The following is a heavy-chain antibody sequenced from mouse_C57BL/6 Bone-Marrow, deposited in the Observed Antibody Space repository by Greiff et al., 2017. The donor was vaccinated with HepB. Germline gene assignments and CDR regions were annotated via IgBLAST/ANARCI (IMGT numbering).Heavy chain of an antibody. D-gene: IGHD2-1*01. CDR3: ERFLVYYKRDYYAMDY. V-gene: IGHV1-7*01. J-gene: IGHJ4*01. Sequence: VQLLETGAELAKPGASVKLSCKASGYTFTSYWMHWVKQRPGQGLEWIGYINPSSGYTKYNQKFKDKATLTADKSSSTAYMQLSSLTSEDSAVYYCERFLVYYKRDYYAMDYWGQGTSVTVSS. CDR2: INPSSGYT. CDR1: GYTFTSYW.